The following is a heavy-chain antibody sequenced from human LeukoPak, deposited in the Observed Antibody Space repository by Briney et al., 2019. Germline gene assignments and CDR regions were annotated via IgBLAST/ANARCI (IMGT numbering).Heavy chain of an antibody. V-gene: IGHV3-23*01. J-gene: IGHJ3*02. CDR1: GFTFTHYG. CDR2: IRANGETT. CDR3: XRDLNXXAFXI. D-gene: IGHD1-20*01. Sequence: XXXXCXASGFTFTHYGMNWVRQAPGKGLEWVSGIRANGETTYYADSVRGRLTISRDNARRMVGGQMNRLTDEDTAEDYCXRDLNXXAFXIRGLGTLVTVSS.